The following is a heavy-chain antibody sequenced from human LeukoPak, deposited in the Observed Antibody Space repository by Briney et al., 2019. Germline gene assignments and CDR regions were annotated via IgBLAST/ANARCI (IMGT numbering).Heavy chain of an antibody. J-gene: IGHJ3*02. D-gene: IGHD4-23*01. CDR2: MNPDSGNT. V-gene: IGHV1-8*03. CDR1: AYSFSTYD. Sequence: ASVKVSCKASAYSFSTYDINWVRQATGQGLEWMGWMNPDSGNTGYAQKFQGRVTITRDTSISTAYMELSSLKSDDTAVYYCARRLGLRWDLQAFDIWGQGTMVTVSS. CDR3: ARRLGLRWDLQAFDI.